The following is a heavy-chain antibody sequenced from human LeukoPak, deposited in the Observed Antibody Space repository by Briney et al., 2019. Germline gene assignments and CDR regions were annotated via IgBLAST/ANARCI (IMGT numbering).Heavy chain of an antibody. V-gene: IGHV3-30*18. Sequence: GGSLRLSCAASGFTFTTYWMSWVRQAPGKGLEWMAVISYDGSNKYYADSVKGRFTISRDNSKNTLYLQMNSLRAEDTAVYYCAKDTYSSNWSLQIDYWGQGTLVTVSS. J-gene: IGHJ4*02. CDR2: ISYDGSNK. D-gene: IGHD6-13*01. CDR3: AKDTYSSNWSLQIDY. CDR1: GFTFTTYW.